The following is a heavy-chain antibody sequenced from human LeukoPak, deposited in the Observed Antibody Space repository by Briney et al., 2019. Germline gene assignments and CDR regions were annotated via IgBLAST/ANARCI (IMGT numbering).Heavy chain of an antibody. D-gene: IGHD3-16*01. V-gene: IGHV3-11*01. Sequence: GGSLRLSCAASGFRVSDSYVSWIRQAPGKGLEFVSYITGSGAIHYADSVKGRFTVSRDNAKNSLSLQMNSLRAEDTALYYWGRAVAGFLGDAFDIGAKGTMFTVSS. CDR3: GRAVAGFLGDAFDI. CDR1: GFRVSDSY. CDR2: ITGSGAI. J-gene: IGHJ3*02.